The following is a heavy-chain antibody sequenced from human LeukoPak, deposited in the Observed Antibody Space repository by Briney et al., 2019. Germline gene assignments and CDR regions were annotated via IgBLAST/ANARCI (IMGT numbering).Heavy chain of an antibody. J-gene: IGHJ2*01. V-gene: IGHV4-34*01. Sequence: SETLSLTCAVYGGSFSGYYWSWIRQPPGKGLEWIGEINHSGSTNYNPSLKSRVTISVDTSKNQFSLKLSSVTAADTAVYYCARRVGTRDWYFDLWGRGTLVTVSS. D-gene: IGHD1-14*01. CDR3: ARRVGTRDWYFDL. CDR1: GGSFSGYY. CDR2: INHSGST.